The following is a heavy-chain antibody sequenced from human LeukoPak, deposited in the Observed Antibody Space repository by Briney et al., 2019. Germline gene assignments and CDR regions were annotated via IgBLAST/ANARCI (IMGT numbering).Heavy chain of an antibody. V-gene: IGHV3-30*18. CDR3: AKDLTDFWSGSDY. D-gene: IGHD3-3*01. CDR1: GFTFSSYG. Sequence: GGSLRLSCAASGFTFSSYGMHWVRQAPGKGLEWVAVISYDGSNEYYADSVKGRFTISRDNSKNTLYLQMNSLRAEDTAVYYCAKDLTDFWSGSDYWGQGTLVTVSS. CDR2: ISYDGSNE. J-gene: IGHJ4*02.